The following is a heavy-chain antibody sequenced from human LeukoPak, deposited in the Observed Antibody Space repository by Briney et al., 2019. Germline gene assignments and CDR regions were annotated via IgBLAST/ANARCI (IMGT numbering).Heavy chain of an antibody. D-gene: IGHD3-22*01. CDR3: ARGADPLYYYDSSGYYSFDY. CDR2: INPNSGGT. V-gene: IGHV1-2*04. CDR1: GYTFTGYY. Sequence: GASVKVSCKASGYTFTGYYMHWVRQAPGQGLEWMGWINPNSGGTNYAQNFQGWVTMTRDTSISTTYMELSRLRSEDTAVYYCARGADPLYYYDSSGYYSFDYWGQETLVTVSS. J-gene: IGHJ4*02.